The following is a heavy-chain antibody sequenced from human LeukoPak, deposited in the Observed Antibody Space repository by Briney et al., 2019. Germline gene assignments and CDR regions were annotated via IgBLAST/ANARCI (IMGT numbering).Heavy chain of an antibody. CDR3: ARGGIVVVTARPYYFDY. V-gene: IGHV1-8*01. J-gene: IGHJ4*02. CDR2: MNPNSGNT. Sequence: ASVKVSCKASGYTFTSYDINWVRQATGQGLEWMGWMNPNSGNTGYAQKFQGRVTMTRNTSISTAYMELSSLRSEDTAVYYCARGGIVVVTARPYYFDYWGPGTLVTVSS. D-gene: IGHD2-21*02. CDR1: GYTFTSYD.